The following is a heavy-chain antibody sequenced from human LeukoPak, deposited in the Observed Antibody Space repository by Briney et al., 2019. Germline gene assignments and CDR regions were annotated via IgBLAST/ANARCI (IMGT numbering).Heavy chain of an antibody. CDR2: IVGSGGST. Sequence: GGSLRLSCAASGFTFGSHAMGWVRQPPGKGLELVSGIVGSGGSTYYADSVKGRFTISRDNSKNTLYLQMNSLGGEDTALYYCAKDPYGTYYGRFDCWGQGTLVTVSS. J-gene: IGHJ4*02. CDR3: AKDPYGTYYGRFDC. V-gene: IGHV3-23*01. CDR1: GFTFGSHA. D-gene: IGHD1-26*01.